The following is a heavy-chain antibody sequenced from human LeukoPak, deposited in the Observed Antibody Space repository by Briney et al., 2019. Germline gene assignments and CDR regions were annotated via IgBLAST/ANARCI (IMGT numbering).Heavy chain of an antibody. Sequence: GGSLRLSCAASGFTFSSYGMHWVRQAPGKGLEWVAVIWYDGSNKYYADSVKGRFTISRDNSKNTLYLQMNSLRAEDTAVYYCARAAQLRYSGMDVWGQGTTVTVSS. D-gene: IGHD3-9*01. CDR1: GFTFSSYG. CDR2: IWYDGSNK. J-gene: IGHJ6*02. CDR3: ARAAQLRYSGMDV. V-gene: IGHV3-33*01.